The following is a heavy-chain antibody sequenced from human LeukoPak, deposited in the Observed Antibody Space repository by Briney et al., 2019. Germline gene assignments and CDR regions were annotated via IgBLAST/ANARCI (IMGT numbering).Heavy chain of an antibody. CDR3: AKDRYYDSSGYFPRHAFDI. J-gene: IGHJ3*02. Sequence: PGGSLRLSCAASGFTFSTYGVSWVRQAPGKGLEWVSGISWNSGSIGYADSVKGRFTISRDNAKNSLYLQMNSLRAEDTALYYCAKDRYYDSSGYFPRHAFDIRGQGTMVTVSS. V-gene: IGHV3-9*01. CDR2: ISWNSGSI. D-gene: IGHD3-22*01. CDR1: GFTFSTYG.